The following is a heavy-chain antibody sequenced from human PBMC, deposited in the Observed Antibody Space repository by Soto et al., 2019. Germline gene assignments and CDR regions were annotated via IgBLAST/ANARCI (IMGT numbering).Heavy chain of an antibody. V-gene: IGHV2-5*02. Sequence: QITLNESGPTVVRPTETLTLTCRFSGFSLTTRGVGVGWIRQSPGKAPEWLALIYWDDDKRYSASLKSRLTITKYTSKNQVVLTVSDLDPTDTATYYCAHRVLRTVFGLVTTTAIYFDIWGQGTPVAVSS. D-gene: IGHD3-3*01. CDR1: GFSLTTRGVG. J-gene: IGHJ4*02. CDR2: IYWDDDK. CDR3: AHRVLRTVFGLVTTTAIYFDI.